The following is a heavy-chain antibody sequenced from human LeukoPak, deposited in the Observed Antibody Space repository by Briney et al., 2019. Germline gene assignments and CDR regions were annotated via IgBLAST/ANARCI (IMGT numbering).Heavy chain of an antibody. V-gene: IGHV4-59*01. D-gene: IGHD4-23*01. CDR2: IYYSGST. J-gene: IGHJ4*02. Sequence: SETLSLTCTVSGGSISSYYWSWIRQPPGKGLEWIGYIYYSGSTNYNPSLKSRVTISVDTSKNQFSLKLSSVTAADTAVYYCARDPVGHYFDYWGQGTLVTVSS. CDR1: GGSISSYY. CDR3: ARDPVGHYFDY.